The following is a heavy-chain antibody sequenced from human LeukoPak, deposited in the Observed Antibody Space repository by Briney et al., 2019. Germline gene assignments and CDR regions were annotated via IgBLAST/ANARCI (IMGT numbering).Heavy chain of an antibody. Sequence: SETLSLTCTVSGGSISSHYWSWIRQPPGKGLEWIGYIYYSGSTNYNPSLKSRVTISVDTSKNQFSLKLSSVTAADTAVYYCARDRYYDSSGYYDYWGQGTLVTVSS. V-gene: IGHV4-59*11. CDR3: ARDRYYDSSGYYDY. CDR1: GGSISSHY. CDR2: IYYSGST. D-gene: IGHD3-22*01. J-gene: IGHJ4*02.